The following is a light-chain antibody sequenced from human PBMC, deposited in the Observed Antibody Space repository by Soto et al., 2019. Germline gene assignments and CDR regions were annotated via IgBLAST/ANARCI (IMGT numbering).Light chain of an antibody. V-gene: IGKV1-5*01. CDR1: QSIRSW. CDR3: QQYNSYSQT. CDR2: DAS. Sequence: DIQMTQSPSTLSASVGDRVTITCRASQSIRSWLAWYQQKPGKAPKLLIYDASSLESGVPSSFSGSGSGTEFTLTISSLQPDDFATYYCQQYNSYSQTFGQGTKLEIK. J-gene: IGKJ2*01.